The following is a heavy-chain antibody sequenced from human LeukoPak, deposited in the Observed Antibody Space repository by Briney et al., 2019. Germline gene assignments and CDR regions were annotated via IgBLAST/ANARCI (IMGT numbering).Heavy chain of an antibody. Sequence: ASVKVSCKASGYSFTNYGISWVRQAPGQGLEWMGWSRTYNGNTNYAQRLQGRVTMTTDTSTTTAYMELRSLRSDDTAVYYCAREVTGTTEYFMDVWGKGPRSPSP. CDR1: GYSFTNYG. J-gene: IGHJ6*03. V-gene: IGHV1-18*01. CDR2: SRTYNGNT. D-gene: IGHD1-1*01. CDR3: AREVTGTTEYFMDV.